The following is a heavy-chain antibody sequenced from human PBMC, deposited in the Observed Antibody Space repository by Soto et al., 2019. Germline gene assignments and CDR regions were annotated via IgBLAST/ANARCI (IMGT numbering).Heavy chain of an antibody. J-gene: IGHJ4*02. CDR2: IYNDGTYS. Sequence: SVRLACAASGFILKLASMQWFRHSSGKGLVWISRIYNDGTYSDYADSVRGRFTISRDNVNDTLYLQMNNLRAEDSGLYYGRRGPGHISTGTGDHRGQG. CDR3: RRGPGHISTGTGDH. V-gene: IGHV3-74*01. D-gene: IGHD3-10*01. CDR1: GFILKLAS.